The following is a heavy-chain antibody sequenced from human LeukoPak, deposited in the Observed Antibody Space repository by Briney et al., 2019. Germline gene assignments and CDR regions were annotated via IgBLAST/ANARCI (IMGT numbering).Heavy chain of an antibody. Sequence: PGESLRLSCAASGFTVGSNYMSWVRQAPGKGLEWVSVIYAGGRTYYADSVKGRFTISRDNSKNTLYLQMNSLRAEDTAVYYCARGLDYYDNSGYYGAHFDSWGQGTLVTVST. D-gene: IGHD3-22*01. CDR2: IYAGGRT. J-gene: IGHJ4*02. CDR1: GFTVGSNY. CDR3: ARGLDYYDNSGYYGAHFDS. V-gene: IGHV3-53*01.